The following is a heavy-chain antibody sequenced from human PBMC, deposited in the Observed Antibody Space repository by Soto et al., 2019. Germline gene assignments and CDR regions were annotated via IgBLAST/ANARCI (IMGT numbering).Heavy chain of an antibody. V-gene: IGHV3-48*02. CDR3: ARAPYDSSGYYVY. CDR2: ISSSSSTI. Sequence: PGGSLRLSCAASGFTFSSYSMHWVRQAPGKGLEWVSYISSSSSTIYYADSVKGRFTISRDNGKNSLYLQMNSLRDEDTAVYYCARAPYDSSGYYVYWGQGTLVTVSS. D-gene: IGHD3-22*01. CDR1: GFTFSSYS. J-gene: IGHJ4*02.